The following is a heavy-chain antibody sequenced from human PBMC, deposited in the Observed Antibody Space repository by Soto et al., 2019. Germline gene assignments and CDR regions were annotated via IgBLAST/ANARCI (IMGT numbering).Heavy chain of an antibody. V-gene: IGHV1-18*01. CDR1: GYTFTSYG. CDR2: ISAYNGNT. Sequence: QVQLVQSGAEVKXPGASXXXXXKASGYTFTSYGITWVRQAPGQGLEWMGWISAYNGNTNYAQKLQGRVTMTTDTSTSTAYMELRSLRSDDTAVYYCARDRGSYALDYWGQGTLVTVSS. J-gene: IGHJ4*02. CDR3: ARDRGSYALDY. D-gene: IGHD1-26*01.